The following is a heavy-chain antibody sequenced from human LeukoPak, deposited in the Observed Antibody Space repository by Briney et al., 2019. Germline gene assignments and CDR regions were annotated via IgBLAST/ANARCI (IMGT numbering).Heavy chain of an antibody. CDR3: ARDKSISSVGTDYYYYGMDV. D-gene: IGHD6-13*01. J-gene: IGHJ6*02. V-gene: IGHV4-59*12. CDR1: GGSISSYY. CDR2: IYDNGST. Sequence: SETLSLTCTVSGGSISSYYWSWIRQPPGKGLEWIRYIYDNGSTNYNPSLKSRVTISVDTSKNQFSLKLSSVTAADTAVYYCARDKSISSVGTDYYYYGMDVWGQGTTVTVSS.